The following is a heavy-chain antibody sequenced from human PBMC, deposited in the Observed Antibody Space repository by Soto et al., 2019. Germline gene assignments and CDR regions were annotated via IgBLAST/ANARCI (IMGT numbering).Heavy chain of an antibody. CDR3: ARVAYFDTTGYYYYFDY. CDR1: GYSISTGYY. D-gene: IGHD3-22*01. Sequence: SETLSLTCAFSGYSISTGYYWGWIRQPPGKGLEWIGSIYRSGSTYYNPSLKSRVTISMDMSKNQFSLKLTSVTAADTAVYYCARVAYFDTTGYYYYFDYWGQGTLVTVSS. CDR2: IYRSGST. V-gene: IGHV4-38-2*01. J-gene: IGHJ4*02.